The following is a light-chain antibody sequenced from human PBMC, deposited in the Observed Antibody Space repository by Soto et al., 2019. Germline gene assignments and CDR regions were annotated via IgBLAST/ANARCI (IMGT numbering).Light chain of an antibody. J-gene: IGLJ1*01. CDR3: CSYAAISAPYV. CDR2: EAT. Sequence: QSALTQPASVSGSPGQSITISCTGTSSDIGSFNLVSWYQHHPGKAPKLMIYEATKRPSGVSNRFSGSKSGNTASLTISGLQADDEADYYCCSYAAISAPYVFGTGTKVTVL. CDR1: SSDIGSFNL. V-gene: IGLV2-23*01.